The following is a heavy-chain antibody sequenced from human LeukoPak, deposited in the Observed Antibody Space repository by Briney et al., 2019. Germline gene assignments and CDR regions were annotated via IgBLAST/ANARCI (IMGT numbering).Heavy chain of an antibody. Sequence: GGSLRLSCAASGFTFSSYAMSWVRQAPGKGLEWVSAISGGGRSTYYADSVKGRFTISRDNSKNTLYLQMNSLRAEDTAVYYCAKDDAWLRFGEWSQGTLVTVSS. CDR2: ISGGGRST. J-gene: IGHJ4*02. CDR1: GFTFSSYA. D-gene: IGHD3-10*01. V-gene: IGHV3-23*01. CDR3: AKDDAWLRFGE.